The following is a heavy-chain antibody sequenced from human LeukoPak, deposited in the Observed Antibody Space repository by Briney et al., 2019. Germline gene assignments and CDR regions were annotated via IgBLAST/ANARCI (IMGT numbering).Heavy chain of an antibody. D-gene: IGHD2-8*02. CDR1: GFTFSSYG. V-gene: IGHV3-33*06. CDR3: AKTGGPDCGPLDY. J-gene: IGHJ4*02. Sequence: GGSLRLSCAASGFTFSSYGMHWVRQAPGKGLEWVAVIWYDGSNKYHADSVKGRFTISRDNSKNTLYLQMNSLRAEDTAVYYCAKTGGPDCGPLDYWGQGTLVTVSS. CDR2: IWYDGSNK.